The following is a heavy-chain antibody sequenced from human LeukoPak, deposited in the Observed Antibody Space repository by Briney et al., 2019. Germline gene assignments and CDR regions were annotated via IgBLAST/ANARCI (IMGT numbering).Heavy chain of an antibody. CDR2: INRDGTKT. CDR1: GFTSTSFW. Sequence: GGSLRLSCAASGFTSTSFWMTWVRQSPGKGLGWVANINRDGTKTTYVDSVKGGFTISRDNAKNSLFLHMGSLRAEDTAVYYCATAPAAADSSWGQGTLVAVSS. J-gene: IGHJ5*02. D-gene: IGHD6-13*01. CDR3: ATAPAAADSS. V-gene: IGHV3-7*01.